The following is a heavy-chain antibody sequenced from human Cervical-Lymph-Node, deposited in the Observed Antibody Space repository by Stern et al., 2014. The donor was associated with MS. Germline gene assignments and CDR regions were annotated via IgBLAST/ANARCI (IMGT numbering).Heavy chain of an antibody. D-gene: IGHD3/OR15-3a*01. J-gene: IGHJ4*02. CDR2: ISTYNGNT. Sequence: QMQLVESGAEVKKPGASVKVSCKASGYTFTSYGLSWVRQAPGQGLEWIGWISTYNGNTDYAQELQGRVTMSRDTSTSTAYLELRSLRPDDTAVYYCARDAALFGRNPLDYWGQGTLVTVSS. V-gene: IGHV1-18*01. CDR1: GYTFTSYG. CDR3: ARDAALFGRNPLDY.